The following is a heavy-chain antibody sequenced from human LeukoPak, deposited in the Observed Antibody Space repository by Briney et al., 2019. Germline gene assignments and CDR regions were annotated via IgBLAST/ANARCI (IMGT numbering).Heavy chain of an antibody. D-gene: IGHD3-22*01. Sequence: ASVKVSCNADTYTFTGYYMHWVRQAPGQGLEWMGRINPNSGGTNYAQKFQGRVTMTRDTSISTAYMELSRLRSDDTAVYYCARDIHNYDSSGYYSWGQGTLVTVSS. J-gene: IGHJ4*02. V-gene: IGHV1-2*06. CDR1: TYTFTGYY. CDR3: ARDIHNYDSSGYYS. CDR2: INPNSGGT.